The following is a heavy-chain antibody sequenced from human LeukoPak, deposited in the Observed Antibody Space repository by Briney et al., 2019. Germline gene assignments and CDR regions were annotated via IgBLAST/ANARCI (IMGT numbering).Heavy chain of an antibody. J-gene: IGHJ3*02. V-gene: IGHV4-39*01. Sequence: SETLSLTCTVSGGSISSSSYYWGWIRQPPGKGLEWIGSIYYSGSTYYNPSLKSRATISVDTSKNQFSLKLSSVTAADTAVYYCARQIAVAGALPRQNDAFDIWGQGTMVTVSS. CDR1: GGSISSSSYY. CDR2: IYYSGST. CDR3: ARQIAVAGALPRQNDAFDI. D-gene: IGHD6-19*01.